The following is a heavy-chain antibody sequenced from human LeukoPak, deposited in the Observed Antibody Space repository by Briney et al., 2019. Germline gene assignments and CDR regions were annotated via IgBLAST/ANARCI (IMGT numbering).Heavy chain of an antibody. D-gene: IGHD2-2*02. Sequence: ASVKVSCKASGYTFTRYGISWVRQAPGHPLEWMGWISAYNGHTNHTQKPQGRVTMTTDTSTSTAYMELRSLRSDDTAVYFCVRDGHRLYDYYYYYMGVWGKGTTVTVSS. V-gene: IGHV1-18*01. CDR3: VRDGHRLYDYYYYYMGV. CDR1: GYTFTRYG. CDR2: ISAYNGHT. J-gene: IGHJ6*03.